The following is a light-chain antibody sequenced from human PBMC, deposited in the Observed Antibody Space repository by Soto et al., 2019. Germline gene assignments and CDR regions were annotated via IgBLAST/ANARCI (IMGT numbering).Light chain of an antibody. V-gene: IGKV1-27*01. J-gene: IGKJ5*01. Sequence: DIKMTQSPAALSASVGDRVTITCRASQGISNYLAWYQQKPGKVPKLLIYAASTLQSGVPSRFSGSGSGTDFTLTISSLQPEDVATYYCQNYTSAPITFGQGTRLEIK. CDR1: QGISNY. CDR2: AAS. CDR3: QNYTSAPIT.